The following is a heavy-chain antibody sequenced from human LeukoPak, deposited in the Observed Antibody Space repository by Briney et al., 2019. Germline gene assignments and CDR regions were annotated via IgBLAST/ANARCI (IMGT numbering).Heavy chain of an antibody. CDR2: ISTQSGNT. D-gene: IGHD4-17*01. CDR3: ARGAYGDK. V-gene: IGHV1-18*01. J-gene: IGHJ1*01. Sequence: ASVKVSCKASGYTLTSYGINWMRQAPGQGLEWMEWISTQSGNTNYAQKVQGRLTLTTDRSTNTAYMELRSLRSDDTAVYYCARGAYGDKWGQGTMVTVSS. CDR1: GYTLTSYG.